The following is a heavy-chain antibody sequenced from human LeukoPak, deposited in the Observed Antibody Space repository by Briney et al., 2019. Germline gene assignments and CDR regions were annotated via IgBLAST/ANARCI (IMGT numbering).Heavy chain of an antibody. V-gene: IGHV4-34*01. J-gene: IGHJ5*02. D-gene: IGHD3-3*01. Sequence: SETLSLTCAVYGGSFSGYYWTWIRQPPGKGLGWIGEMNHSGSTIYNPSLKSRVTISLDTSKSQVSLRLSSVPAADTAIYFFARSGLRFLESVKYSWFDPWGQGTLVTVSS. CDR1: GGSFSGYY. CDR3: ARSGLRFLESVKYSWFDP. CDR2: MNHSGST.